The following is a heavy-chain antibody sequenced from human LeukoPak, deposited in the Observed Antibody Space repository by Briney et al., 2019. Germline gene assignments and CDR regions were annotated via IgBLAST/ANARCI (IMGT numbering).Heavy chain of an antibody. V-gene: IGHV4-34*01. J-gene: IGHJ4*02. CDR3: ARGRYCSSNSCYFDY. Sequence: SETLSLTCAVYGGSFSGYYWSWIRQPPGKGLEWIGEINHSGSTNYNPSLKSRVTISVDTSKNQFSLKLSSVTAADTAVYYCARGRYCSSNSCYFDYWGQGTLVTVSS. CDR1: GGSFSGYY. CDR2: INHSGST. D-gene: IGHD2-2*01.